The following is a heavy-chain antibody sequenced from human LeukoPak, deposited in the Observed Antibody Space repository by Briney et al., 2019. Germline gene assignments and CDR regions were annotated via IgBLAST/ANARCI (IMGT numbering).Heavy chain of an antibody. CDR2: IYYSGST. J-gene: IGHJ6*02. V-gene: IGHV4-59*01. D-gene: IGHD2-15*01. CDR1: GGSISSYY. CDR3: ARVPVVAATRERYYYYYGMDV. Sequence: SETLSLTRTVSGGSISSYYWSWIRQPPGKGLEWIGYIYYSGSTNYNPSLKSRVTISVDTSKDQFSLKLSSVTAADTAVYYCARVPVVAATRERYYYYYGMDVWGQGTTVTVSS.